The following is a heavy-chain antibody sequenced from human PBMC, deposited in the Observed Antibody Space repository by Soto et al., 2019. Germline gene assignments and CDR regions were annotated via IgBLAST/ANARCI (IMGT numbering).Heavy chain of an antibody. Sequence: QVQLVESGGGVVQPGRSLRLSCAASGFTFSSYGMHWVRQAPGKGLEWVAVIWYDGSNKYYADSVKGRFTISRANSKNALYLQLNRLRAEDAAVYYCARDQYSGSYWGDYVFDLWGQGTMVTVSS. D-gene: IGHD1-26*01. CDR2: IWYDGSNK. CDR3: ARDQYSGSYWGDYVFDL. CDR1: GFTFSSYG. J-gene: IGHJ3*01. V-gene: IGHV3-33*01.